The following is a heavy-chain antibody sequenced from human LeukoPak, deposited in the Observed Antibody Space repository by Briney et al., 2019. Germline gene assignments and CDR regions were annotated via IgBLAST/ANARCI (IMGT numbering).Heavy chain of an antibody. Sequence: ASVKVSCKASGYTFTSSYMHWVRQAPGQGLEWMGIINPTGGSTGYAQKFQGRVTMTRDMSTSTDYMELSSLRSEDTAIYYCARDNSVGDNAWWFDPWGQGTLVTVSS. CDR1: GYTFTSSY. D-gene: IGHD1-26*01. V-gene: IGHV1-46*01. J-gene: IGHJ5*02. CDR2: INPTGGST. CDR3: ARDNSVGDNAWWFDP.